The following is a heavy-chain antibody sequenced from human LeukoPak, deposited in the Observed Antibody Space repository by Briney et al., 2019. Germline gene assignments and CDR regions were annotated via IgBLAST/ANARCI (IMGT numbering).Heavy chain of an antibody. D-gene: IGHD3-3*01. CDR3: ARGQRVDFWSGYYTVFVP. J-gene: IGHJ4*02. CDR2: ISSSSSYI. CDR1: GFTFSSYS. Sequence: GGSLRLSCAASGFTFSSYSRNWVRQAPGKGLEWVSSISSSSSYIYYADSVKGRFTISRDNAKNSLYLQMNSLRAEDTAVYYCARGQRVDFWSGYYTVFVPWGQGTLVTVSS. V-gene: IGHV3-21*01.